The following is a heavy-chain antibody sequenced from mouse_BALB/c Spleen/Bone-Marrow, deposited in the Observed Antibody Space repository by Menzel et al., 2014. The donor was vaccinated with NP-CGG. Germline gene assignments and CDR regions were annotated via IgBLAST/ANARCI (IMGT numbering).Heavy chain of an antibody. CDR3: ARGVYYDYDEGALDY. D-gene: IGHD2-4*01. J-gene: IGHJ4*01. CDR1: GYTFTSYV. V-gene: IGHV1-14*01. Sequence: EVKLMESGPELVKPGASVKMSCKASGYTFTSYVMHWVKQKPGQGLDWIGYINPYNDGTKYNEKFKGKATLTSDKSSSTAYMELSSLTSEDSAVYYCARGVYYDYDEGALDYWGQGTSVTVSS. CDR2: INPYNDGT.